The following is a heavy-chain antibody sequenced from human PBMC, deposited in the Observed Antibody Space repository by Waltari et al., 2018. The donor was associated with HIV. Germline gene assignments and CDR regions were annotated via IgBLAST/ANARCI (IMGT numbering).Heavy chain of an antibody. Sequence: EVQLVESGGGLVKPGGSLRLSCAASGFTLSNAWMSWVRQAPGEGQEWGERIKIGTHGGTTDTASPIGDRFTFSRNDSRNMVYLQMESLMREDSGVYYFTPWPGTTCYTCYDFWGQGTLVTVSS. CDR1: GFTLSNAW. J-gene: IGHJ4*02. CDR2: IKIGTHGGTT. V-gene: IGHV3-15*01. D-gene: IGHD6-13*01. CDR3: TPWPGTTCYTCYDF.